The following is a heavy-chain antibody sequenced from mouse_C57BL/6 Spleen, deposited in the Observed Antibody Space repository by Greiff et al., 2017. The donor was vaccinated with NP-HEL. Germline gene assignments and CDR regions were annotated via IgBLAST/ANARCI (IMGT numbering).Heavy chain of an antibody. J-gene: IGHJ2*01. V-gene: IGHV1-82*01. CDR3: ARKGIYYGNFDY. Sequence: QVQLQQSGPELVKPGASVKISCKASGYAFSSSWMNWVKQRPGKGLEWIGRIYPGDGDTNYNGKFKGKATLTADKSSSTAYMQLSSLTSEDSAVYFCARKGIYYGNFDYWGQGTTLTVSS. CDR1: GYAFSSSW. CDR2: IYPGDGDT. D-gene: IGHD2-1*01.